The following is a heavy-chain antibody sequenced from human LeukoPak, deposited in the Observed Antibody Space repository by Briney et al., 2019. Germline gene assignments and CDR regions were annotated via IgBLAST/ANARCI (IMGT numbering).Heavy chain of an antibody. Sequence: SVKVSCKASGGTFSSYAISWLRQAPGQGLEWMGRIIPIFGTANYAQKFQGRVTITTDESTSTAYMELSSLRSEDTAVYYCASVGIAAAGSYNWFDPWGQGTLVTVSS. CDR1: GGTFSSYA. V-gene: IGHV1-69*05. D-gene: IGHD6-13*01. J-gene: IGHJ5*02. CDR2: IIPIFGTA. CDR3: ASVGIAAAGSYNWFDP.